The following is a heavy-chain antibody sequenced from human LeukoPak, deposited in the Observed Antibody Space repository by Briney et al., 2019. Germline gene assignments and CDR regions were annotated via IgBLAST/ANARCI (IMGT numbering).Heavy chain of an antibody. Sequence: GESLKISCKGSGYSFTSYWIGWVRQMPGKGLEWMGIIYPGDSDTRYSPSFQGQVTISADKSISTAYLQWSSLKASDTAMYYCALTYDYVWGSYRYNAFDIWGQGTMVTVSS. CDR3: ALTYDYVWGSYRYNAFDI. V-gene: IGHV5-51*01. J-gene: IGHJ3*02. CDR1: GYSFTSYW. D-gene: IGHD3-16*02. CDR2: IYPGDSDT.